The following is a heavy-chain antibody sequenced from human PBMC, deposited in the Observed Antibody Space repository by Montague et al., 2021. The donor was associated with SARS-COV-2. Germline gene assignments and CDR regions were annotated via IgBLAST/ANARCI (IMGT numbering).Heavy chain of an antibody. J-gene: IGHJ6*02. V-gene: IGHV4-34*01. D-gene: IGHD3-9*01. Sequence: SETLSLTCAVYGGSLSGFYWTWIRQAPGKGLEWVGEITHGGSTSYSPALKSRLTISVDTSKNQFSLKLSSVTAADTAVYYCARHDDILTTYYYYYGMDVWGQGTTVTVSS. CDR1: GGSLSGFY. CDR2: ITHGGST. CDR3: ARHDDILTTYYYYYGMDV.